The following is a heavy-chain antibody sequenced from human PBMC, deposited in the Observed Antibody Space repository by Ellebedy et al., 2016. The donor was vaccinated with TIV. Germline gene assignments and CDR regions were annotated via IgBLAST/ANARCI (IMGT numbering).Heavy chain of an antibody. CDR3: ARDARFIDERHNWFDP. CDR2: ISYDGSNK. CDR1: GFTFSSYG. Sequence: GESLKISCAGSGFTFSSYGMHWVRQAPGKGLEWVAVISYDGSNKYYADSVKGRFTISRDNSKNTLYLQIKSLRAEDTAVYYCARDARFIDERHNWFDPWGQGTLVTVSS. J-gene: IGHJ5*02. V-gene: IGHV3-30*03. D-gene: IGHD6-25*01.